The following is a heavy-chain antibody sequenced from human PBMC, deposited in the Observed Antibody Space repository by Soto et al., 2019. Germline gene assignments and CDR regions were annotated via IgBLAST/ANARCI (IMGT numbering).Heavy chain of an antibody. J-gene: IGHJ6*02. CDR3: ARDMVVPGYYYYYYGMDV. D-gene: IGHD3-10*01. V-gene: IGHV4-59*01. CDR1: GGSISSYY. Sequence: SETLSLTCTVSGGSISSYYWSWIRQPPGKGLEWIGYIYYSGSTNYNPSLKSRVTISVDTSKNQFSLKLSSVTAADTAVYYCARDMVVPGYYYYYYGMDVWGQGTTVIVSS. CDR2: IYYSGST.